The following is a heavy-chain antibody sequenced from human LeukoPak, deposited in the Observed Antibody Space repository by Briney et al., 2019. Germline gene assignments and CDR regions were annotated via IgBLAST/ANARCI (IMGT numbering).Heavy chain of an antibody. CDR1: GLTFSIYG. CDR3: AKVTAKNMVRGVGGFDY. D-gene: IGHD3-10*01. V-gene: IGHV3-23*01. Sequence: TGGSLRLSCAASGLTFSIYGMTWVRQAPGKGLEWVSSISGSGGSTHYADSVKGRFTISRDNSKNTVYLQMNSLRAEDTAVYYCAKVTAKNMVRGVGGFDYWGQGTLVTVAS. CDR2: ISGSGGST. J-gene: IGHJ4*02.